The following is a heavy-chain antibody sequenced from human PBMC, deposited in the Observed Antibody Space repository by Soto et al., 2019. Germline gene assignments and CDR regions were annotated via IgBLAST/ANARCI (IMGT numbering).Heavy chain of an antibody. V-gene: IGHV4-4*07. CDR1: GGAIGSHY. CDR2: IYGSGST. Sequence: SETLSLTCTISGGAIGSHYWTWIRQPAGKGLEWIGRIYGSGSTKYNPSLQSRVTMSLDTSKNQFSLRLESVTAADTVVYYCARGQRFSDWFDPWGQGTLVTISS. D-gene: IGHD3-3*01. J-gene: IGHJ5*02. CDR3: ARGQRFSDWFDP.